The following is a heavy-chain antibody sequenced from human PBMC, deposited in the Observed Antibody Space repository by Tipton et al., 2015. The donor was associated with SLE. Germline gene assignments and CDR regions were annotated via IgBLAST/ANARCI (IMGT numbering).Heavy chain of an antibody. CDR1: GGSISSHY. D-gene: IGHD6-6*01. V-gene: IGHV4-59*11. CDR3: ARQQYSRSLFLLGVFDF. Sequence: LTCTVSGGSISSHYWSWVRRPPGKALEWIAYINYSGSTNYNPSLKSRVTMSVDTSKNQFSLKLSSVTAADTAVYYCARQQYSRSLFLLGVFDFWGQGTLVTVSS. J-gene: IGHJ4*02. CDR2: INYSGST.